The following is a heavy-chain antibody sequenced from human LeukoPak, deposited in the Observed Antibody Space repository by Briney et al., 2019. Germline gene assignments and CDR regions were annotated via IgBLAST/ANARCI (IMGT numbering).Heavy chain of an antibody. V-gene: IGHV3-64D*09. D-gene: IGHD3-10*01. CDR1: GFTFSGYA. J-gene: IGHJ4*02. Sequence: GGSLRLSCSASGFTFSGYAMHWVRQAPGKGLEYVSVISSNGGSTYYADSVKGRFTISRDNSKNTLYLQMSSLRTEDTAVYYCVKDGSGSYYTYYFDYWGQGTLVTVSS. CDR2: ISSNGGST. CDR3: VKDGSGSYYTYYFDY.